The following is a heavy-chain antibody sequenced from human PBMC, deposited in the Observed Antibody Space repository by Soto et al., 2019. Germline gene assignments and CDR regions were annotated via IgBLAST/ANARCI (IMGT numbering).Heavy chain of an antibody. J-gene: IGHJ6*02. D-gene: IGHD3-16*01. V-gene: IGHV3-23*01. Sequence: EVELLESGGGLVQPGGSLRLSCEASAFTFRKYGMSWVRQAPGKGLEWVSGITGSGDSAYYADSVRGRFIISRDNSKSTLSLQMNSLRVEDTARYYCAKPFGGRYPFYYYGMDVWGQGTTVTVSS. CDR1: AFTFRKYG. CDR2: ITGSGDSA. CDR3: AKPFGGRYPFYYYGMDV.